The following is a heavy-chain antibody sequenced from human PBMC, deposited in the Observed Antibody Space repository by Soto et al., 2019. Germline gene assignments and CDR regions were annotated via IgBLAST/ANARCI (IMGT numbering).Heavy chain of an antibody. CDR3: AKDSGYDPTD. V-gene: IGHV3-23*01. Sequence: EVQLLESGGGLVQPGGSLRLSCAASGFTFGSSGMSWVRQAPGKGLEWISGLSGSGGSTYYADSVKGRFTISRDTSKSTLYLQMHSLRVEDTAVYYCAKDSGYDPTDWGQGTLVTVSS. CDR1: GFTFGSSG. CDR2: LSGSGGST. J-gene: IGHJ4*02. D-gene: IGHD5-12*01.